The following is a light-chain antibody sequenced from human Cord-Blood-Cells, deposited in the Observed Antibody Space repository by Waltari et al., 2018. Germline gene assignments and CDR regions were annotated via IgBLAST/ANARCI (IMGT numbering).Light chain of an antibody. CDR1: QSVSSSY. J-gene: IGKJ1*01. CDR2: GAS. CDR3: QKYGSSPWT. Sequence: EIVLTQSPGTLSLSPGERATLSCSASQSVSSSYLAWYQQKPGQAPRLLIYGASSRATGIPDRFSGSGSGTDFTLTISRLAPEDFAVYYCQKYGSSPWTFGQGTKVEIK. V-gene: IGKV3-20*01.